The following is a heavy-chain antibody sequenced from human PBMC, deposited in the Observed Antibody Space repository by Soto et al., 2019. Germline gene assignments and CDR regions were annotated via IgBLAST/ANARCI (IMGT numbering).Heavy chain of an antibody. CDR1: GFTFSDYY. D-gene: IGHD3-3*01. J-gene: IGHJ4*02. CDR3: ARDRRYYDFWSGYYNPPPTDY. CDR2: ISSSGSTI. Sequence: GGSLRLSCAASGFTFSDYYMSWIRQAPGKGLEGVSYISSSGSTIYYADSVKGRFTISRDNAKNSLYLQMNSLRAEDTAVYYCARDRRYYDFWSGYYNPPPTDYWGQGTLVTV. V-gene: IGHV3-11*01.